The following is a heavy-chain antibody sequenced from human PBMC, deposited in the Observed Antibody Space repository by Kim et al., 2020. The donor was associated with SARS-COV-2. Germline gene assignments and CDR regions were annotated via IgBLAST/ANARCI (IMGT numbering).Heavy chain of an antibody. J-gene: IGHJ3*02. Sequence: GGTKYNPALESRVTISLDTSKNQFSLEVDSVTAADTAVYYCARRLTFDIWGQGTMVTVSS. CDR2: GGT. V-gene: IGHV4-34*01. CDR3: ARRLTFDI. D-gene: IGHD3-22*01.